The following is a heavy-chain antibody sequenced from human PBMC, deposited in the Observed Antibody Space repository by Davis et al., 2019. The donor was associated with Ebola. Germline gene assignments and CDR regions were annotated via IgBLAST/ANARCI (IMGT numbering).Heavy chain of an antibody. V-gene: IGHV6-1*01. CDR2: TYYNSDWYN. D-gene: IGHD6-19*01. Sequence: HSQTLSLTCAISGDGVSLTTDGWNWIRQSPSRDLEWLGRTYYNSDWYNDYAVSVKGRITISPDTSKNQVSLQLHSVTPEDTAVYHCVRGWLRTGMDVWGKGTTVIVSS. CDR3: VRGWLRTGMDV. CDR1: GDGVSLTTDG. J-gene: IGHJ6*04.